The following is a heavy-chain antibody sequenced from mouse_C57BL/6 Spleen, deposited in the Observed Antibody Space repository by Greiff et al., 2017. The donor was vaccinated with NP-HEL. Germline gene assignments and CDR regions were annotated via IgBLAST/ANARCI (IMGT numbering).Heavy chain of an antibody. J-gene: IGHJ3*01. CDR2: ISYDGSN. Sequence: EVQLQESGPGLVKPSQSLSLTCSVTGYSITSGYYWNWIRQFPGNKLEWMGYISYDGSNNYNPSLKNRISITRDTSKNQFFLKLNSVTTEDTATYYCAREGTVGPFAYWGQGTLVTVSA. CDR3: AREGTVGPFAY. CDR1: GYSITSGYY. V-gene: IGHV3-6*01. D-gene: IGHD1-1*01.